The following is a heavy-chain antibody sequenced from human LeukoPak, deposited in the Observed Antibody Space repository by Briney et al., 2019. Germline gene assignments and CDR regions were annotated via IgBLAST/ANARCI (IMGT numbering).Heavy chain of an antibody. D-gene: IGHD6-19*01. Sequence: SETLSLTCTVSGGSISTYYWSWIRQPPGKGLEWIGYIYYSGSTYNPSLKSRVTISVDTSKNQFYLKLSSVTGADTAVYYCARGGWYSHLWGQGALVTVSS. CDR3: ARGGWYSHL. CDR1: GGSISTYY. V-gene: IGHV4-59*01. CDR2: IYYSGST. J-gene: IGHJ5*02.